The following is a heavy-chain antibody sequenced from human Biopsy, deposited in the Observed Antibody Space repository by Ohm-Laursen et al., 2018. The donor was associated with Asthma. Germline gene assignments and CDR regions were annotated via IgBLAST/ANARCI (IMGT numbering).Heavy chain of an antibody. CDR1: GYTFIHFA. CDR3: ARTYYDFLTGQVNDAFAL. CDR2: INAGNGNT. V-gene: IGHV1-3*01. Sequence: GASVKVSCKASGYTFIHFAIHWVRQAPGQRLEWMGWINAGNGNTKYSQKFQGRVTITRDTSASTACMELSSLRSEDTAVYYCARTYYDFLTGQVNDAFALWGQGTMVTVSS. J-gene: IGHJ3*01. D-gene: IGHD3-9*01.